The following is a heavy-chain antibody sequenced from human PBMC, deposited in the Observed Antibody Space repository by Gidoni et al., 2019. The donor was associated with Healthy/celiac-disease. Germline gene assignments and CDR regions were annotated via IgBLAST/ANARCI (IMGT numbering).Heavy chain of an antibody. D-gene: IGHD1-26*01. CDR1: AYTFPSYG. V-gene: IGHV1-18*01. Sequence: QVQLVQSGAEVKKPGASVKVSCKASAYTFPSYGIIWVRQAPGQGLEWMGWIRSNNGNTNYSHNIQDRVTMSIDNSMSTAYMELTRLISDDTDVYYCAMTSGSWYCDFWGRGTLVTVSS. J-gene: IGHJ2*01. CDR3: AMTSGSWYCDF. CDR2: IRSNNGNT.